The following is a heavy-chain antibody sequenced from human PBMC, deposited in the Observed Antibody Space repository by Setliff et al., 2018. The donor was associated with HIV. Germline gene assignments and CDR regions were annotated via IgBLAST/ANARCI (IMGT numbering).Heavy chain of an antibody. D-gene: IGHD3-22*01. J-gene: IGHJ4*02. CDR3: AKDPMIVVVPWGGSYFDY. Sequence: ASVKVSCAASGFSFSSYAMGWVRQAPGKGLEWVSYISSSGRPIYYADSVKGRFTISRDNSESMLYLQMNSLRAEDTAVYYCAKDPMIVVVPWGGSYFDYWGQGTLVTVSS. V-gene: IGHV3-23*01. CDR2: ISSSGRPI. CDR1: GFSFSSYA.